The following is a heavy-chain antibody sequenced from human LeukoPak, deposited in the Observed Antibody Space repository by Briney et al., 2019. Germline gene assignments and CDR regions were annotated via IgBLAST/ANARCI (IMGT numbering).Heavy chain of an antibody. V-gene: IGHV4-59*01. CDR3: ARGYGETSTR. Sequence: SETLSLTCTVSGGSISSYYWSWIRQPPGKGLEGIGYIYYSGSTNFNPSLKSRVTISVDTSKNQFSLKLSCVTAADTAVYYCARGYGETSTRWGQGTLVTVSS. J-gene: IGHJ4*02. CDR1: GGSISSYY. CDR2: IYYSGST. D-gene: IGHD4-17*01.